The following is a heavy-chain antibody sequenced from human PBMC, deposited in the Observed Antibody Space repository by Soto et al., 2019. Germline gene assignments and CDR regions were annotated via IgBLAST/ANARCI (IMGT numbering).Heavy chain of an antibody. Sequence: PSETLSLTCIVSGGSITSFYWNWIRQPPGKGLEWIGYIYHGGSTDYNPSLKSRVTISADTSKNQFSLKLSSVTAADTAVYYCARQSSGWSHFDYWGQGALVTVSS. J-gene: IGHJ4*02. CDR2: IYHGGST. D-gene: IGHD6-19*01. CDR1: GGSITSFY. CDR3: ARQSSGWSHFDY. V-gene: IGHV4-59*08.